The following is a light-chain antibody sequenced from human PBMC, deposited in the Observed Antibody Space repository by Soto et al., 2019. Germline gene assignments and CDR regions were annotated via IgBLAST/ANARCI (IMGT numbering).Light chain of an antibody. V-gene: IGKV3-20*01. CDR1: QSLGSDY. CDR2: GVS. CDR3: QXYGTSRA. Sequence: ETVLTQSPGTLSLSPGERATLSCRASQSLGSDYLAWYQQKPGQAPRLLIYGVSSRATDIPDRFSGSGSGTDFTLTISRLEQEDFAMYSCQXYGTSRAFGQGTK. J-gene: IGKJ1*01.